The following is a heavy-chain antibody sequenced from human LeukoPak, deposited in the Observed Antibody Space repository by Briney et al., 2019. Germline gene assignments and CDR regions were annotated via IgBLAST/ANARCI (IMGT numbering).Heavy chain of an antibody. Sequence: SXKVSCKASGGTFISYAISWVGQAPGQGREWMGGIIPIFGTPTFAQKFHGRVTITADESTTTAYMELSSLRSEDTAVYYCASALAYCGGDCYPLDYWGQGTLVTVSS. CDR2: IIPIFGTP. J-gene: IGHJ4*02. CDR1: GGTFISYA. V-gene: IGHV1-69*01. D-gene: IGHD2-21*01. CDR3: ASALAYCGGDCYPLDY.